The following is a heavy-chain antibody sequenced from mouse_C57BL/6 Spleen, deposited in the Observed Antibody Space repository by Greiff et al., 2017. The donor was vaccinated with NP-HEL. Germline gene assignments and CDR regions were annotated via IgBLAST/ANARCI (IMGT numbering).Heavy chain of an antibody. Sequence: EVKLMESGGGLVKPGGSLKLSCAASGFTFSDYGMHWVRQAPEKGLEWVAYISSGSSNIYYAATVKGRFTISRDNAKNTLFLQMTSLRSEGTAMYYCARDRLGLAMDYWGQGTSVTVSS. CDR3: ARDRLGLAMDY. CDR2: ISSGSSNI. V-gene: IGHV5-17*01. D-gene: IGHD1-2*01. CDR1: GFTFSDYG. J-gene: IGHJ4*01.